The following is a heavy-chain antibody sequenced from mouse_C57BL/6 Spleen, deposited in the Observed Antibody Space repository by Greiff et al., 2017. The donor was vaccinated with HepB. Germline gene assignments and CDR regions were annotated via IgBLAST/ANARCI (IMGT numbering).Heavy chain of an antibody. J-gene: IGHJ4*01. CDR1: GYSFTDYN. V-gene: IGHV1-39*01. D-gene: IGHD2-4*01. CDR3: ARERAYDYVGYAMDY. CDR2: INPNDGTT. Sequence: VQLQQSGPELVKPGASVKISCKASGYSFTDYNMNWVKQSNGKSLEWIGVINPNDGTTSYNQKVKGKATLTVDQSSSTAYMQLNSLTSEDSAVYYCARERAYDYVGYAMDYWGQGTSVTVSS.